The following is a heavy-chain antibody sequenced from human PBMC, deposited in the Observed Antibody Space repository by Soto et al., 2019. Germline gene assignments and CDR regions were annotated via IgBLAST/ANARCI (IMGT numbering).Heavy chain of an antibody. V-gene: IGHV1-18*01. CDR2: ISAYNGKT. D-gene: IGHD4-17*01. CDR1: GYTFTSYG. J-gene: IGHJ3*02. CDR3: ARPTVSNANDAFDI. Sequence: ASVKVSCKASGYTFTSYGISWVRQAPGQRLEWMGWISAYNGKTNYAQKLQGRVTMTTDTSTSTAYMELRSLRSDDTAVYYCARPTVSNANDAFDIWGQGTMVTVSS.